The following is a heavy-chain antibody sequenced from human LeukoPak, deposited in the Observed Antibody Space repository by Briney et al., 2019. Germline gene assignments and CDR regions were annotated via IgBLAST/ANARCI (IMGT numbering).Heavy chain of an antibody. Sequence: PSETLSLTCSVSGDSISGYYWSWIRQPAGKGLEWIGRIYTSGSTNYNPSLKSRVTISVDTSKNQFSLKLSSVTAADTAVYYCARGNKRYYDSSGYYHYWGQGTLVTVSS. CDR2: IYTSGST. CDR1: GDSISGYY. CDR3: ARGNKRYYDSSGYYHY. J-gene: IGHJ4*02. D-gene: IGHD3-22*01. V-gene: IGHV4-4*07.